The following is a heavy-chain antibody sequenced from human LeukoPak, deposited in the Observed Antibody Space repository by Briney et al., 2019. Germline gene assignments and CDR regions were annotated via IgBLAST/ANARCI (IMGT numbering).Heavy chain of an antibody. CDR1: GGSISSYY. Sequence: SETLSLTCTVSGGSISSYYWSWIRQPPGKGLEWIGEINHSGSTNYNPSLKSRVTISVDTSKNQFSLKLSSVTAADTAVYYCARAAYCGGDCYGWFDPWGQGTLVTVSS. V-gene: IGHV4-34*01. CDR3: ARAAYCGGDCYGWFDP. D-gene: IGHD2-21*02. CDR2: INHSGST. J-gene: IGHJ5*02.